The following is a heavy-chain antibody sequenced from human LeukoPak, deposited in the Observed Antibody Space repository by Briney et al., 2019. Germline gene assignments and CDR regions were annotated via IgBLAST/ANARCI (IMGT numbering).Heavy chain of an antibody. CDR3: AREDASAFVI. V-gene: IGHV1-2*02. J-gene: IGHJ3*02. CDR1: GYSFTVYY. Sequence: ASVKVSCKASGYSFTVYYMHRVSHVPGQGLEWMGWINPSRGATTFAQPFKGSSPMPRDTSISTSSMELTRLSPDDPAVYYCAREDASAFVIWGEGAMVTVSS. CDR2: INPSRGAT.